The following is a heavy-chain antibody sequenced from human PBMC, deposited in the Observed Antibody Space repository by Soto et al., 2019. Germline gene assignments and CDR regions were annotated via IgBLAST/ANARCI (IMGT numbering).Heavy chain of an antibody. D-gene: IGHD2-2*01. V-gene: IGHV1-2*04. CDR2: INPNSGGT. J-gene: IGHJ4*02. Sequence: QVQLVQSGAEVKKPGASVKVSCKTSGYTFTGYYIHWVRHAPGQGHAWMGWINPNSGGTNYAQKFQDWVTMPRDTAISPAYMELSRLRSDDTAVYYFARGVLPAAIREFDYWGQGTLVTVSS. CDR1: GYTFTGYY. CDR3: ARGVLPAAIREFDY.